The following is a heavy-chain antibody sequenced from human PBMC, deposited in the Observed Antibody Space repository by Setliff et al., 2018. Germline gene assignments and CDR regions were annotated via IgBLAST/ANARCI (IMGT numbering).Heavy chain of an antibody. D-gene: IGHD3-10*01. CDR3: ARVFYYGRPFDI. V-gene: IGHV1-18*01. Sequence: GASVKVSCKASGGTFSSYAITWVRQAPGQGLEWMGWISAYNGNTNYAQKLQGRVTMTTDTSTSTAYMELRSLRSEDTAVYYCARVFYYGRPFDIWGQGTMVTVSS. CDR1: GGTFSSYA. CDR2: ISAYNGNT. J-gene: IGHJ3*02.